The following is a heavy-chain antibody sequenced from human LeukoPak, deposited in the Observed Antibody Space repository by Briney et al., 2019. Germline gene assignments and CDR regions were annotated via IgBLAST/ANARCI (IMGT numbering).Heavy chain of an antibody. V-gene: IGHV4-4*07. CDR3: AGDLAVADYFDY. D-gene: IGHD6-19*01. CDR1: GGSISSYY. Sequence: TSETLSLTCTVPGGSISSYYWSWIRQPAGKGLEWIGRIYTSGSTNYNPSLKSRVTMSVDTSKNQFSLKLSSVTAADTAVYYCAGDLAVADYFDYWGQGTLVTVSS. J-gene: IGHJ4*02. CDR2: IYTSGST.